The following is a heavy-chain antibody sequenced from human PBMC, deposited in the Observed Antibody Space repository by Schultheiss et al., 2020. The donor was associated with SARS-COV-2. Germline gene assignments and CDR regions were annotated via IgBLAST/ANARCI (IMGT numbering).Heavy chain of an antibody. CDR1: GYSISSGYY. Sequence: SETLSLTCAVSGYSISSGYYWGWIRQPPGKGLEWIGSIYHSGSTYYNPSLKSRVTISVDTSKNQFSLKLSSVTAADTAVYYCARGDFADAFDIWGQGTMVTVSS. D-gene: IGHD2/OR15-2a*01. CDR3: ARGDFADAFDI. V-gene: IGHV4-38-2*01. J-gene: IGHJ3*02. CDR2: IYHSGST.